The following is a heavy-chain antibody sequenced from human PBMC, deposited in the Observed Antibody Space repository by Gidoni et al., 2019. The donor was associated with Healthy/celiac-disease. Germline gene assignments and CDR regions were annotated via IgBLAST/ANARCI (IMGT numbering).Heavy chain of an antibody. Sequence: EVQLVESGGGLVNPGGSLRLSCAASGFPFSSSSMNWVRQAPGKGLEWVSAISTSSHYIYYADSMKGRFTISRDNAKNSLYLQMNSLKAEDTAVYYCARSFSLSAMDVWGQGTTVTVSS. V-gene: IGHV3-21*01. CDR1: GFPFSSSS. CDR3: ARSFSLSAMDV. J-gene: IGHJ6*02. CDR2: ISTSSHYI. D-gene: IGHD1-26*01.